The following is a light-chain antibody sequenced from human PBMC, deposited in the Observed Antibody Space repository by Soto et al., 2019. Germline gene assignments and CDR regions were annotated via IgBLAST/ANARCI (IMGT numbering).Light chain of an antibody. CDR3: QQYKSPPWT. CDR1: ESITNW. Sequence: DIQMTQSPPTLSASVGDRDTISCRASESITNWLAWYQHKPGKAPKLLIYKASSLESGVPSRFSGSGSGTEFTLTISSLQPDDFATYYCQQYKSPPWTFGQGTKVEIK. V-gene: IGKV1-5*03. CDR2: KAS. J-gene: IGKJ1*01.